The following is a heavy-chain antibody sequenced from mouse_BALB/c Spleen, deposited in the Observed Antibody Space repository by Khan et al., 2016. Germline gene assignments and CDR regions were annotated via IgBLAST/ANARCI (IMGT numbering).Heavy chain of an antibody. V-gene: IGHV5-17*02. CDR1: GFTFSSFG. CDR2: ISIGSSTI. D-gene: IGHD1-1*01. CDR3: ARQWARSSYAMDY. J-gene: IGHJ4*01. Sequence: EVELVESGGGLVQPGGSRKLSCAASGFTFSSFGMHWVRQAPEKGLEWVAYISIGSSTISYADTVKGRFTISRDNPKNTLFLQMTRLRSADTAMYYSARQWARSSYAMDYWGQGTSVTVSS.